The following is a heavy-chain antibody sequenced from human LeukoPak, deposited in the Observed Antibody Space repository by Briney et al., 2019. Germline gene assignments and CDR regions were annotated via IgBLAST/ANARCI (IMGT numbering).Heavy chain of an antibody. CDR2: INHSRST. CDR3: ARDLDSSGLGY. CDR1: GGSFSGYY. V-gene: IGHV4-34*01. D-gene: IGHD6-19*01. Sequence: PSETLSLTCAVYGGSFSGYYWSWIRQPPGKGLEWIGEINHSRSTSYNPSLKSRVTTSVDTSKNQFSLKLSSVTAADTAVYYCARDLDSSGLGYWGQGTLVTVSS. J-gene: IGHJ4*02.